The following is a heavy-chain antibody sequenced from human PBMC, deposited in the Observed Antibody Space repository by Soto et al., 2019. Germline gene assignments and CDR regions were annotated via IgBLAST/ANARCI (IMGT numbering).Heavy chain of an antibody. D-gene: IGHD1-1*01. Sequence: QVQLQQWGAGLVKPSETLSLSCAVYGQSFSGHSWAWIRQPPGKGLEWIGEINESGSTYYNPSLKSRVTISTDTSKNKFYLTLSSVGAADTAAYFCARGSGIVALPGELEDVKYDYWGQGTLVNVSS. J-gene: IGHJ4*02. V-gene: IGHV4-34*01. CDR2: INESGST. CDR1: GQSFSGHS. CDR3: ARGSGIVALPGELEDVKYDY.